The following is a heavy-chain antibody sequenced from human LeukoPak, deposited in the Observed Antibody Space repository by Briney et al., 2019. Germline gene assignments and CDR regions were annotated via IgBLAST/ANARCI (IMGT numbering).Heavy chain of an antibody. D-gene: IGHD3-22*01. J-gene: IGHJ4*02. CDR3: ARGSRGYDSSGQFDY. Sequence: SETLSLTCAVYGGSFSGYYWSWIRQPPGKGLEWIGEINHSGSTNYSPSLKSRVTISVDTSKNQFSLKLSSVTAADTAVYYCARGSRGYDSSGQFDYWGQGTLVTVSS. CDR1: GGSFSGYY. V-gene: IGHV4-34*01. CDR2: INHSGST.